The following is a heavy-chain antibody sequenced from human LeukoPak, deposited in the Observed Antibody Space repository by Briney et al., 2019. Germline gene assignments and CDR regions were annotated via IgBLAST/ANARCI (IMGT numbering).Heavy chain of an antibody. CDR2: IFYSGST. Sequence: GSLRLSCAASGFTFSNYWMAWARQPPGKALEWIGNIFYSGSTYYSPSLKSRVTISLDTSRNQFSLKLNSVTAADTAVYYCAKSNGYGLIDIWGQGTMVTVSS. D-gene: IGHD3-22*01. CDR3: AKSNGYGLIDI. CDR1: GFTFSNYW. V-gene: IGHV4-59*12. J-gene: IGHJ3*02.